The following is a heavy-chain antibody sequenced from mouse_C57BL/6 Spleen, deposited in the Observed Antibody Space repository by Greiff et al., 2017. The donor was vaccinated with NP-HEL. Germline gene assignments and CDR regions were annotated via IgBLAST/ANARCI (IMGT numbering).Heavy chain of an antibody. CDR2: ISRGSSTI. D-gene: IGHD1-3*01. V-gene: IGHV5-17*01. Sequence: EVKLVESGGGLVKPGGSLKLSCAASGFTFSDYGMHWVRQAPEKGLEWVAYISRGSSTIYYADTVKGRFTISRDNAKNTLYLQMTSLRSEDTAMYYGAGLGLTLWYFDVWGTGTTVTVSS. CDR3: AGLGLTLWYFDV. J-gene: IGHJ1*03. CDR1: GFTFSDYG.